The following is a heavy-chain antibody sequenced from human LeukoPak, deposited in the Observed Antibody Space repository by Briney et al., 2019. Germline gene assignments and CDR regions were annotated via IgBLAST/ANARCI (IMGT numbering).Heavy chain of an antibody. V-gene: IGHV4-61*02. J-gene: IGHJ6*03. D-gene: IGHD2-2*01. CDR3: ARGLGVPAAMVGYYYMDV. CDR2: IYTSGST. CDR1: GGSISSGSYY. Sequence: SETLSLTCTVSGGSISSGSYYWSWIRQPAGKGLEWIGRIYTSGSTNYNPSLKSRVTISVDTSKNQFSLKLSSVTAADTAVYYCARGLGVPAAMVGYYYMDVWGKGTTVTISS.